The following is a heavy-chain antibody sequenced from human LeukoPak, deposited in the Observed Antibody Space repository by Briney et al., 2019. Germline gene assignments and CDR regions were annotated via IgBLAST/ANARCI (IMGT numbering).Heavy chain of an antibody. V-gene: IGHV3-74*01. Sequence: GGSLRLSCADSGFSLDSNWMHWVRQAPGKGLSWISFVNNDGSSKAYADSVKGRFTIYRDNAKNTLYLQMNGLRDEDTAVYYCARDHDSVPDYWGQGTLVTVSS. CDR1: GFSLDSNW. CDR3: ARDHDSVPDY. CDR2: VNNDGSSK. J-gene: IGHJ4*02. D-gene: IGHD3-16*01.